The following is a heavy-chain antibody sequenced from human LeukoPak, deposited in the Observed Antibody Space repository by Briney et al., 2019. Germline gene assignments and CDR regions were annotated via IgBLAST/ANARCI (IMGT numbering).Heavy chain of an antibody. V-gene: IGHV4-34*01. J-gene: IGHJ5*02. CDR1: GGSFSGYY. D-gene: IGHD3-3*01. CDR3: ARRGMSITIFGATPYNWFDP. CDR2: IKHRGST. Sequence: SETLSLTCAVYGGSFSGYYWSWIRQPPGKGLEWIGEIKHRGSTNYSPSLKSRVTISVDTSKHQFSLKLSSVTAADTAVYYCARRGMSITIFGATPYNWFDPWGQGTLVTVSS.